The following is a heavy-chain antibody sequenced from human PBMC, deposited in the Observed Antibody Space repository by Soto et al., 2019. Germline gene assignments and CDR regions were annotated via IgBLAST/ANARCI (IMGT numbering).Heavy chain of an antibody. D-gene: IGHD1-26*01. Sequence: PGGSLTLSCVGSGFTFSDHYMEWVRQSPGKGLEWVVRSRNKAKSYTTDYAASVKGRFTISRDLSKNSLYLQMNNLKIEDPAVYYCSRVEGGWGQGTLVTVSS. J-gene: IGHJ4*02. CDR2: SRNKAKSYTT. CDR1: GFTFSDHY. V-gene: IGHV3-72*01. CDR3: SRVEGG.